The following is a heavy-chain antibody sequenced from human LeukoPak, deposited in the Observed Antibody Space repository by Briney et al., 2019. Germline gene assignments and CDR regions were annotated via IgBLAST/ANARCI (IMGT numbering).Heavy chain of an antibody. V-gene: IGHV3-7*01. J-gene: IGHJ4*02. CDR3: ARDYYYGSGSYLK. Sequence: PGGSLRLSCAASGFTFTNYWMSWVRQAPGKGLEGVANIKPDGSEKYYVDSVKGRFTISRANAKNSLYLQMNSLRAEDTAVYYCARDYYYGSGSYLKWGQGTLVTVSS. CDR1: GFTFTNYW. CDR2: IKPDGSEK. D-gene: IGHD3-10*01.